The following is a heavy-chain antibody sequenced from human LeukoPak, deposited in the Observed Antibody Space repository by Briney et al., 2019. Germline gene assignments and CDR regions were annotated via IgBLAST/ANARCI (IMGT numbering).Heavy chain of an antibody. CDR2: INHSGST. D-gene: IGHD3-9*01. Sequence: SKTLYLTCAVYGGSFSCYYWSWIRQPPGKGLDLIGEINHSGSTNYNPTLKSRVTISVDTSKNQFSLKLSSVTAADTAVFFFKQKTAYEILTGYYPSQYYYYGMDVWGQGTTVTVSS. CDR3: KQKTAYEILTGYYPSQYYYYGMDV. V-gene: IGHV4-34*01. J-gene: IGHJ6*02. CDR1: GGSFSCYY.